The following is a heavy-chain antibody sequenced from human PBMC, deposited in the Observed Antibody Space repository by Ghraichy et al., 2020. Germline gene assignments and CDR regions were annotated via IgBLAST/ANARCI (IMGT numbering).Heavy chain of an antibody. CDR3: VRSNGYLDY. V-gene: IGHV3-74*01. J-gene: IGHJ4*02. CDR2: ISSDERTT. Sequence: GGSLRLSYAASGFTFGSSWMHWVRQAPGKGLVWVSHISSDERTTNYADSVKGRFTISRDNAKNTLYLQMNSLRAEDTALYYCVRSNGYLDYWGQGTLVTVSS. CDR1: GFTFGSSW. D-gene: IGHD3-22*01.